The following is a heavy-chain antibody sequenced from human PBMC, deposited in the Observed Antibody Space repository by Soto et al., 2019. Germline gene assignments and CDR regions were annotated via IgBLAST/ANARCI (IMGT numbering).Heavy chain of an antibody. CDR2: IYYSGGT. CDR1: GGSISSSSYY. J-gene: IGHJ6*02. V-gene: IGHV4-39*01. Sequence: SETLSLTCTVSGGSISSSSYYWGWIRQPPGKGLEWIGSIYYSGGTYYNPSLKSRVTISVDTSKNQFSLKLSSVTAADTAVYYCARQGYYYYYGMDVWGQGTTVTVSS. CDR3: ARQGYYYYYGMDV.